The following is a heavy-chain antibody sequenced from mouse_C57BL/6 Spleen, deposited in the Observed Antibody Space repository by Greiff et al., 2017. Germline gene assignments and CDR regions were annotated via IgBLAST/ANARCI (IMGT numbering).Heavy chain of an antibody. J-gene: IGHJ4*01. CDR1: GYSITSGYD. D-gene: IGHD4-1*01. Sequence: EVKLVESGPGMVKPSQSLSLTCTVTGYSITSGYDWHWIRHFPGNKLEWMGYISYSGSTNYNPSLKSRISITHDTSKNHLFLKLNSVTTEDTATYYCARDRDSTGGGAMDYWGQGTSVTVSS. CDR2: ISYSGST. CDR3: ARDRDSTGGGAMDY. V-gene: IGHV3-1*01.